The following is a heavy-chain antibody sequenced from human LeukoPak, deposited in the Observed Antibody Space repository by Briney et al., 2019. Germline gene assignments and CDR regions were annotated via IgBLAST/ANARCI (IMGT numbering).Heavy chain of an antibody. D-gene: IGHD3-10*01. CDR1: GVTFSSYA. CDR2: ISYDVSNK. CDR3: TRARVRGAQQDAYYYGMDV. J-gene: IGHJ6*02. V-gene: IGHV3-30-3*01. Sequence: GGSLRLSCAASGVTFSSYAMHWVREAPGKGLEWVAIISYDVSNKYYADSVKGRFTISRDNSKNTLYLQMNSVRAEDTAVYYCTRARVRGAQQDAYYYGMDVWGQGTTVTVSS.